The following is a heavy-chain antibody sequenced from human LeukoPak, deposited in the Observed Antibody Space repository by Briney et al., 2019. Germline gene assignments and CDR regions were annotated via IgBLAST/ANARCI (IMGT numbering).Heavy chain of an antibody. CDR2: ISYDGSNK. D-gene: IGHD4-17*01. V-gene: IGHV3-30*18. J-gene: IGHJ4*02. CDR3: ANEAVTGDRTFDY. Sequence: SCKTSGFTFSSYGMHWVRQAPGKGLEWVAVISYDGSNKYYADSVKGRFTISRDNSKNTLYLQMNSLRAEDTAVYYCANEAVTGDRTFDYWGQGTLVTVSS. CDR1: GFTFSSYG.